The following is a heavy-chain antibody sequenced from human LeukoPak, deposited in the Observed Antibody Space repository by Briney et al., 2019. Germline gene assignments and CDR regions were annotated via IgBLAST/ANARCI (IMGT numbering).Heavy chain of an antibody. CDR1: GFMFTKYD. J-gene: IGHJ5*02. D-gene: IGHD3-10*01. V-gene: IGHV1-8*01. CDR3: VRDAEGVAISVSYWFDP. CDR2: MNPNTGST. Sequence: ASVKVSCKASGFMFTKYDINWVRQASGQRLEWMGWMNPNTGSTGYAQTFQGRVTMTRDTATSTAYMELRGLRSEDTAVYYCVRDAEGVAISVSYWFDPWGQGTLVTVSS.